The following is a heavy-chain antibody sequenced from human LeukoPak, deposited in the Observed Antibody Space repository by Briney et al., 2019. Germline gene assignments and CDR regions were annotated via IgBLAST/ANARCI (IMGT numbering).Heavy chain of an antibody. Sequence: SEILSLTCSVSGGSITSSYWSWIRQAPGKGLEWLGYIYYTENAKYNPSLKSRVTMSLDTSKNQLSLKLTSVTAADTAVYHCATTRGYSYGFFYFDQWGQGTLVTVSS. J-gene: IGHJ4*02. V-gene: IGHV4-59*01. CDR2: IYYTENA. D-gene: IGHD5-18*01. CDR1: GGSITSSY. CDR3: ATTRGYSYGFFYFDQ.